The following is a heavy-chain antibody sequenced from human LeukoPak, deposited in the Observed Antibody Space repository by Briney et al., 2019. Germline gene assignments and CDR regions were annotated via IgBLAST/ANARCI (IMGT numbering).Heavy chain of an antibody. CDR2: ISSSSSYI. Sequence: GGSLRLSCAASGFTFSSYRMNWDRQAPGKGLEWVSSISSSSSYIYYADSVKGRFTISRDNAKNSLYLQMNSLQTEDTAVYYCTREKEGYNFGLDYYYYMHVWGKGTTVTVSS. V-gene: IGHV3-21*04. J-gene: IGHJ6*03. D-gene: IGHD5-18*01. CDR1: GFTFSSYR. CDR3: TREKEGYNFGLDYYYYMHV.